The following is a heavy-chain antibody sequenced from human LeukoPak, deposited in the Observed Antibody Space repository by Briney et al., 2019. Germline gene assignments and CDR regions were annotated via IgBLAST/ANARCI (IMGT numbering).Heavy chain of an antibody. D-gene: IGHD6-19*01. CDR3: ARGAAVAGLDY. CDR2: IKQDGSET. CDR1: QFTFSSYW. J-gene: IGHJ4*02. Sequence: GGSLRLSCEASQFTFSSYWMIWVRQAPGKGLEWVASIKQDGSETYYVDSVKGRFTISRDNAKNSLFLQMNSQRVEDSAVYYCARGAAVAGLDYWGQGTQVTVSS. V-gene: IGHV3-7*01.